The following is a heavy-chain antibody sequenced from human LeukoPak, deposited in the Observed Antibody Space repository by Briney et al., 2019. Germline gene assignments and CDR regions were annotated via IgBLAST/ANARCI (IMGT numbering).Heavy chain of an antibody. V-gene: IGHV1-2*02. D-gene: IGHD2-2*01. CDR3: ARDIVVVPAAPDAFDI. CDR2: INPNTNGI. J-gene: IGHJ3*02. CDR1: GYTISDYF. Sequence: VASVKVSCKASGYTISDYFMHWVRQAPGQGLEWMGWINPNTNGINYAQKFQGRVTMTRDTSISTAYMELSRLRSDDTAVYYCARDIVVVPAAPDAFDIWGQGTMVTVSS.